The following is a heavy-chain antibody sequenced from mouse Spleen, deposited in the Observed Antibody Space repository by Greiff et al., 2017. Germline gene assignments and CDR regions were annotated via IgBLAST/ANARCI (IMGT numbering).Heavy chain of an antibody. CDR3: ARSDYGNYHYYAMDY. CDR2: IHPNSGST. Sequence: QVQLQQPGAELVKPGASVKLSCKASGYTFTSYWMHWVKQRPGQGLEWIGMIHPNSGSTNYNEKFKSKATLTVDKSSSTAYMQLSSLTSEDSAVYYCARSDYGNYHYYAMDYWGQGTSVTVSS. V-gene: IGHV1-64*01. CDR1: GYTFTSYW. D-gene: IGHD2-1*01. J-gene: IGHJ4*01.